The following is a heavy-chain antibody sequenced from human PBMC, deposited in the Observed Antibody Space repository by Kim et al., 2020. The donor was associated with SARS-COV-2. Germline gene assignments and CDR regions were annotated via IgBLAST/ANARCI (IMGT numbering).Heavy chain of an antibody. V-gene: IGHV3-15*01. D-gene: IGHD3-10*01. J-gene: IGHJ6*02. Sequence: RFTISRDDSKNTLYLQMNSLKTEDTAVYYCTTDYYGSGSLGWTNYGMDVWGQGTTVTVSS. CDR3: TTDYYGSGSLGWTNYGMDV.